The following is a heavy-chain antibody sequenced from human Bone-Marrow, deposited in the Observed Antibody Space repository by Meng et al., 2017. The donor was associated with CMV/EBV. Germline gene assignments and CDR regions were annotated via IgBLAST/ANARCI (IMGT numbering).Heavy chain of an antibody. CDR1: GGSISSYY. CDR3: ARGRGGYCSSWWGCDGPYGMDV. D-gene: IGHD2-2*01. J-gene: IGHJ6*02. CDR2: IYYSGST. Sequence: GSLRLSCTVSGGSISSYYWSWIRQPPGKGLEWIGYIYYSGSTNYNPSLKSRVTISVDTSKNQFSLKLSSVTAADTAVYYCARGRGGYCSSWWGCDGPYGMDVWGQGTTVTVSS. V-gene: IGHV4-59*12.